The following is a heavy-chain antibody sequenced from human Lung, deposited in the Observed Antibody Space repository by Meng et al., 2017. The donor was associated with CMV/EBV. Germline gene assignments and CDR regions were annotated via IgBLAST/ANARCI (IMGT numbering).Heavy chain of an antibody. J-gene: IGHJ4*02. CDR2: IFPGNSDT. V-gene: IGHV5-51*01. Sequence: GESLKISCKFSGQSFTSYWITWVRHMPGKGLEWIGNIFPGNSDTRYSPSFQGRVTLSADQAITSAYLHWRSLRASDTAMYYCGTATHPFKWNLDWGQGTLVTVSS. CDR1: GQSFTSYW. D-gene: IGHD1-20*01. CDR3: GTATHPFKWNLD.